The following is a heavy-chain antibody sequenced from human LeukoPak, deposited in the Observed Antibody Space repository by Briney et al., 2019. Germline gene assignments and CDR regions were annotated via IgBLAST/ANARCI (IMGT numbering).Heavy chain of an antibody. CDR3: ARGLRYSSG. CDR1: GGSFSGYY. J-gene: IGHJ4*02. Sequence: SETLSLTCAAYGGSFSGYYWSWIRQPPGKGLEWIGEINHSGSTNYNPSLKSRVTISVDTSKNQFSLRLSSVTAADTAVYYCARGLRYSSGWGQGTLVTVSS. D-gene: IGHD6-19*01. V-gene: IGHV4-34*01. CDR2: INHSGST.